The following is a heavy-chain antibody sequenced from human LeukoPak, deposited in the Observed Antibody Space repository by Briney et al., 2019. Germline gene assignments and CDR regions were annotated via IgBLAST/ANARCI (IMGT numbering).Heavy chain of an antibody. J-gene: IGHJ4*02. CDR2: IGSDGTYT. D-gene: IGHD3-3*01. CDR3: AREYDFWSGYPSYFDY. Sequence: GGSLRLSCAASGFTFSSYWMHWVRQAPGKGLVWVSRIGSDGTYTSYAASMKGRFTISRDNAKNTLYLQMNSLRVEDTAVYYCAREYDFWSGYPSYFDYWGRGTLVAVSS. CDR1: GFTFSSYW. V-gene: IGHV3-74*01.